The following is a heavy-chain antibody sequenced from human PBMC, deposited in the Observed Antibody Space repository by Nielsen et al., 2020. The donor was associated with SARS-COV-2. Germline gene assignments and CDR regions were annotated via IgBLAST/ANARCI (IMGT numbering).Heavy chain of an antibody. CDR2: TYYRSKWYN. CDR3: ARESGIAVAGTYYGMDV. Sequence: SETLSLTCAISGDSVSSNSAAWNWIRQSPSRGLEWLGRTYYRSKWYNDYAVSVKSRITINPDTSKNQFSLQLNSVTPEDTAVYYCARESGIAVAGTYYGMDVWSQGTTVTVSS. V-gene: IGHV6-1*01. D-gene: IGHD6-19*01. J-gene: IGHJ6*02. CDR1: GDSVSSNSAA.